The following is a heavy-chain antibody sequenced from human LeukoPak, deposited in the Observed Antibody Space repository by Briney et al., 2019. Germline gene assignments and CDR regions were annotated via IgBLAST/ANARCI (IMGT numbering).Heavy chain of an antibody. J-gene: IGHJ4*02. CDR1: GHTFTGYY. CDR2: INPNSGGT. Sequence: ASVKVSCKASGHTFTGYYIHWVRQAPGQGLEWMGRINPNSGGTNYAQKFQGRVTMTRDTSISTAYMELSRLRSDDTAVYYCARDRVRRSIAARNGIYYWGQGTLVTVSS. CDR3: ARDRVRRSIAARNGIYY. V-gene: IGHV1-2*06. D-gene: IGHD6-6*01.